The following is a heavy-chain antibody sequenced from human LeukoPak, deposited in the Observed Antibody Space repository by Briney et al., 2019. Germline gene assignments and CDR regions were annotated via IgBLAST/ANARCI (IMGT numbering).Heavy chain of an antibody. CDR3: AKGAAVAGKPFDY. V-gene: IGHV3-23*01. Sequence: GGSLRLSCAASGFTFSTYAMTWVRQAPGKGLEWVSGISGYDGRTYYADSVKGRFTISRDNSKNTLYLQMNSLRAEDTAVYYCAKGAAVAGKPFDYWGQGTLVTVSS. CDR2: ISGYDGRT. J-gene: IGHJ4*02. CDR1: GFTFSTYA. D-gene: IGHD6-19*01.